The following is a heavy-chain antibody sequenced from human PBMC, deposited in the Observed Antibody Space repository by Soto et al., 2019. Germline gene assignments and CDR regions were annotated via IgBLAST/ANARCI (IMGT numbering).Heavy chain of an antibody. D-gene: IGHD2-2*01. CDR1: GFTFSSYA. CDR3: AKYRTDIVVVAAYNWVDP. J-gene: IGHJ5*02. CDR2: ISGSGGST. Sequence: GGSLRLSCAASGFTFSSYAMSWVRQAPGKGLEWVSAISGSGGSTYYGDSVKGWLSISRDNSKNTLYLQMSSLPSGDTALYYCAKYRTDIVVVAAYNWVDPWPEGTLVTVSS. V-gene: IGHV3-23*01.